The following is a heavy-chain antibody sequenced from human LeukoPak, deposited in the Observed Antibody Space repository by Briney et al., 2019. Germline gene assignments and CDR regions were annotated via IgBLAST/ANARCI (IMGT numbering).Heavy chain of an antibody. V-gene: IGHV3-48*02. CDR2: ISSDSRII. CDR3: ARNPAGIGDY. CDR1: GFTFSTYN. D-gene: IGHD1-26*01. Sequence: TGGSLRLSCAASGFTFSTYNVNWVRQAAEKGLEWVSFISSDSRIIYYADSVKGRFIVSRDNAKNSLYRQMNSLRDEDTAVYYCARNPAGIGDYWGQGTLVTVSS. J-gene: IGHJ4*02.